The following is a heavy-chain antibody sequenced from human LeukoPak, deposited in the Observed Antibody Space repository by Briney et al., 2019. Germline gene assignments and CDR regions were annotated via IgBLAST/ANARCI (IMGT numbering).Heavy chain of an antibody. D-gene: IGHD3-22*01. Sequence: GGSLRLSCAASGFTVSSNYMSWVRQAPGKGLECVSHISRSGSGTYYADSVKGRFTISRDNSKNTLYLQMSSLRAEDTAIYYCAKGSPYDSSGYHYYFDYWGQGTLVPVSS. J-gene: IGHJ4*02. CDR1: GFTVSSNY. CDR2: ISRSGSGT. CDR3: AKGSPYDSSGYHYYFDY. V-gene: IGHV3-23*01.